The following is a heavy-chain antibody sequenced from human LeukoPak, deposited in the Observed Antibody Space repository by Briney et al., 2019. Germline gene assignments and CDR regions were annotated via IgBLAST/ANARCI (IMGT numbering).Heavy chain of an antibody. CDR3: EKGGAMVRGVRRDDAFDI. J-gene: IGHJ3*02. D-gene: IGHD3-10*01. V-gene: IGHV3-30*18. CDR1: GFTFSSYA. CDR2: ISYDGSNK. Sequence: GGSLRLSCAASGFTFSSYAMSWVRQAPGKGLEWVAVISYDGSNKYYADSVKGRFTISRDNSKNTLYLQMNSLRAEDTAVYYCEKGGAMVRGVRRDDAFDIWGQGTMVTVSS.